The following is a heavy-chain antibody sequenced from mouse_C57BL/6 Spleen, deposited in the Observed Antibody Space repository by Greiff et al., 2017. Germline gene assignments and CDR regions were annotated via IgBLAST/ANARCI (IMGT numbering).Heavy chain of an antibody. Sequence: EVHLVESGGGLVKPGGSLKLSCAASGFTFSDYGMHWVRPAPEKGLEWVAYISSGSSTIYYADTVKGRFTISRDNAKNTLFLQMTSLRSEDTAMYYCARGPLYYGSSYDATDYWGQGTSVTVSS. D-gene: IGHD1-1*01. CDR2: ISSGSSTI. CDR1: GFTFSDYG. J-gene: IGHJ4*01. CDR3: ARGPLYYGSSYDATDY. V-gene: IGHV5-17*01.